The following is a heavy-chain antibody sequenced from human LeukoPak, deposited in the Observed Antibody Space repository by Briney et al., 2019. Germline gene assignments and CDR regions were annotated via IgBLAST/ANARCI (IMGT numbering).Heavy chain of an antibody. CDR1: GFTFSSHW. CDR2: IKQDGSEK. J-gene: IGHJ4*02. Sequence: GGSLRLSCAASGFTFSSHWMTWVRQPPGKGLEWVANIKQDGSEKYYVDSVKGRFTISRDNAKNSLYLQMNSQRAEDTAVYFCARVTSDGGSDYWGQGTLVTVSS. D-gene: IGHD3-16*01. V-gene: IGHV3-7*03. CDR3: ARVTSDGGSDY.